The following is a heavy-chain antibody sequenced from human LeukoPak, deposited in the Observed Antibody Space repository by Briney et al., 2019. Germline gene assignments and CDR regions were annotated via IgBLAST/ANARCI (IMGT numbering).Heavy chain of an antibody. D-gene: IGHD3-10*01. J-gene: IGHJ4*02. CDR3: AREVRGDIITPPYFDY. V-gene: IGHV4-39*07. CDR1: GGSISSSSYY. Sequence: SETLSLTCTVSGGSISSSSYYWGWIRQPPGKGLEWIGSIYYSGSTYYNPSLKSRVTISVDTSKNQFSLKLSSVTAADTAVYYCAREVRGDIITPPYFDYWGQGTLVTVSS. CDR2: IYYSGST.